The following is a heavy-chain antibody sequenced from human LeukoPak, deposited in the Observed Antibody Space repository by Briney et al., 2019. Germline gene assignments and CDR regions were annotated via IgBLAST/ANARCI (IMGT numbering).Heavy chain of an antibody. D-gene: IGHD6-19*01. J-gene: IGHJ4*02. V-gene: IGHV1-3*01. CDR2: INAGNGNT. Sequence: ASVKVSCKASGYTFTSYAMHWVRQAPGQRLEWMGWINAGNGNTKYSQKFQGRVTMTEDTSTDTAYMELSSLRSEDTAVYYCATYSSGDYWGQGTLVTISS. CDR1: GYTFTSYA. CDR3: ATYSSGDY.